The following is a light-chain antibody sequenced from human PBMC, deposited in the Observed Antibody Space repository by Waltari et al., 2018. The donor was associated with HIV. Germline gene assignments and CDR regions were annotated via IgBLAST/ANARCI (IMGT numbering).Light chain of an antibody. J-gene: IGKJ1*01. CDR3: QQYGSSLWT. Sequence: ELVLTQSPGTLSLSPGERVTLSCRASQSFSSSYLAWYQQKPGQAPRLLIYGASSRATGIPDRFSGSGSGTDFTLTISRLEPEDFAVYYCQQYGSSLWTFGQGTKVEIK. CDR2: GAS. V-gene: IGKV3-20*01. CDR1: QSFSSSY.